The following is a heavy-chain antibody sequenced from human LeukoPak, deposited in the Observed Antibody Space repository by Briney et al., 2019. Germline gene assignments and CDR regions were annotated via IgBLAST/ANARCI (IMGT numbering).Heavy chain of an antibody. Sequence: SETLSLTCAVYGGSFSGYYWSWIRQPPGKGLEWIGEINHSRSTNYNPSLKSRVTISVDTSKNQFSLKLSSVTAADTAVYYCARVTRDYDSSGYTGPNDYWGQGTLVTVSS. V-gene: IGHV4-34*01. D-gene: IGHD3-22*01. J-gene: IGHJ4*02. CDR1: GGSFSGYY. CDR2: INHSRST. CDR3: ARVTRDYDSSGYTGPNDY.